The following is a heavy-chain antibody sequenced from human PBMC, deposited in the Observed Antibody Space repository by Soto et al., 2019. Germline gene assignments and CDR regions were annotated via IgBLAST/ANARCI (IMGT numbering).Heavy chain of an antibody. CDR3: ARSEVVVIGLDY. Sequence: QVQLQESGPGLVKPSQTLSLTCNVSGGSISRGGYLWSWIRQHPGKGLEWIGFISYNGRTSYNPSLKSRVTISADTSKNQISLELNSVTAADTAMYYCARSEVVVIGLDYWGQGTPVTVSS. CDR2: ISYNGRT. V-gene: IGHV4-31*03. J-gene: IGHJ4*02. D-gene: IGHD3-22*01. CDR1: GGSISRGGYL.